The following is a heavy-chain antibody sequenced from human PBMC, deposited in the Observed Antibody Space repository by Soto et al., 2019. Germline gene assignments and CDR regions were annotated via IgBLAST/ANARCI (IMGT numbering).Heavy chain of an antibody. CDR3: AKVSPLTGYYPFDY. CDR2: ISGSGGST. V-gene: IGHV3-23*01. D-gene: IGHD3-9*01. J-gene: IGHJ4*02. CDR1: GFTFSSYA. Sequence: HPGGSLRLSCAASGFTFSSYAMSWVRQAPGKGLEWVSAISGSGGSTYYADSVKGRFTISRGNSKNTLYLQMNSLRAEDTAVYYCAKVSPLTGYYPFDYWGQGTLVTVSS.